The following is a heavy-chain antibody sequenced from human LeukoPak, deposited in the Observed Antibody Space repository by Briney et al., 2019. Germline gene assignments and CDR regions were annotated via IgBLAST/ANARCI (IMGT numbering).Heavy chain of an antibody. V-gene: IGHV3-7*03. CDR2: IKPDGTTK. CDR1: GFPFSSYS. J-gene: IGHJ4*02. CDR3: ARSIPYGTTWYGRSDY. D-gene: IGHD6-13*01. Sequence: GRSLRLSCAASGFPFSSYSMTWVRQAPGKGLEWVANIKPDGTTKFYVDSVKGRFTISRDNALNSLYLQMNSLRAEDTAIYYCARSIPYGTTWYGRSDYWGQGTLVTVSS.